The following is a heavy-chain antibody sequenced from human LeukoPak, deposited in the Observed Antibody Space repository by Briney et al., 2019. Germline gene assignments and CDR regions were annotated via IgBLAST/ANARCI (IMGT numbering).Heavy chain of an antibody. V-gene: IGHV4-34*01. Sequence: SGTLSLTCAVYGGSFSGYYWSWNRQPPGKGLEWIGEINHSGSTNYNPSLKSRVTISVDTSKNQFSLKLSSVTAADTAVYYCARVNVVVPAAVFDYWGQGTLVTVSS. CDR3: ARVNVVVPAAVFDY. J-gene: IGHJ4*02. CDR2: INHSGST. CDR1: GGSFSGYY. D-gene: IGHD2-2*01.